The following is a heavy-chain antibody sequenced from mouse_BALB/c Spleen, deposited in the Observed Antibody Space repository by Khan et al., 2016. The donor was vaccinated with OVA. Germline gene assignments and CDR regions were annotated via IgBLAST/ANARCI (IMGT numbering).Heavy chain of an antibody. CDR1: GFSLTRYD. V-gene: IGHV2-6-4*01. J-gene: IGHJ4*01. Sequence: QVQLKESGPGLVAPSQSLSSTCTVSGFSLTRYDIHWVRQPPGKGLEWLGVIWGGGGTDYNSTLKSRLSISKDNSKSQVLLKLNSLQTDDTAMYASARAYYCYDGYYAMDYWGQGTSVTVSS. CDR2: IWGGGGT. D-gene: IGHD2-9*01. CDR3: ARAYYCYDGYYAMDY.